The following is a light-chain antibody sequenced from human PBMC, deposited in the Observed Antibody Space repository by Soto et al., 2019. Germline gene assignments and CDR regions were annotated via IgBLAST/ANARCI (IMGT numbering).Light chain of an antibody. CDR1: QNIRSY. J-gene: IGKJ3*01. Sequence: DIQMTQSPSSLSASVGDRLTITCRASQNIRSYLNWYHHKPGKAPKLLIYAASSLQSGVPSRFSGSGSGTDFTLTISSLQPEDFATYYCQQSYTSPRTFGPGTKVDIK. V-gene: IGKV1-39*01. CDR3: QQSYTSPRT. CDR2: AAS.